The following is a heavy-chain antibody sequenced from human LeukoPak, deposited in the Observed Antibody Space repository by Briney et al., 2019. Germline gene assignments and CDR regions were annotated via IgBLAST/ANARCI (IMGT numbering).Heavy chain of an antibody. CDR3: ARSRSNIVVVIAIGVYAFDI. Sequence: ASVNVSCKASGGTFSSYAISWVRQAPGQGLEWMGGSIPIFGTANYAQKFQGRATITADESTSTAYMELSSLRSEDTAVYYCARSRSNIVVVIAIGVYAFDIWGQGTMVTVSS. V-gene: IGHV1-69*13. CDR2: SIPIFGTA. CDR1: GGTFSSYA. D-gene: IGHD2-21*01. J-gene: IGHJ3*02.